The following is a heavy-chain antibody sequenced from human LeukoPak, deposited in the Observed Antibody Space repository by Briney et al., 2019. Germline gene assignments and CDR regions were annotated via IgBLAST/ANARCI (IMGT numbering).Heavy chain of an antibody. D-gene: IGHD6-19*01. J-gene: IGHJ4*02. CDR1: GFIVSSNY. Sequence: GGSLRLSCAVSGFIVSSNYMTWVRQAPGKGLEWVSSLYSGGNTYYAESVRGRFTVSRDKTKNTLYLQMNSLRAEDTAAYYCARGSSSGYLRVKLDSWGQGTLVTVSS. CDR3: ARGSSSGYLRVKLDS. V-gene: IGHV3-53*01. CDR2: LYSGGNT.